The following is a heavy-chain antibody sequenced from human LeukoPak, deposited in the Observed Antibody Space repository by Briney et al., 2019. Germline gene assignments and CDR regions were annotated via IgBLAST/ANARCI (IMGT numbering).Heavy chain of an antibody. Sequence: SETLSLTCTASGGSISSGGYYWSWIRQPPGKGLEWIGYIYHSGSTSYNPSLKSRLTISVDRSKNQFSLKLNSVTAADTAVYYCARDSAEHGSGSFDYWGQGTLVIVST. D-gene: IGHD3-10*01. J-gene: IGHJ4*02. V-gene: IGHV4-30-2*01. CDR2: IYHSGST. CDR3: ARDSAEHGSGSFDY. CDR1: GGSISSGGYY.